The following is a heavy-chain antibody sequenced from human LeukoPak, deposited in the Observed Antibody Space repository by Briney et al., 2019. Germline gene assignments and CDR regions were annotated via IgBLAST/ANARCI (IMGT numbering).Heavy chain of an antibody. Sequence: SETLSLTCTVSGGSISSYYWSWIRQPAGKGLEWIGRIYTSGSTNYNPSLKSRVTMSVDTSKNQFSLKLSSVTAADTAVYYCARDRDSYGLNWFDPWGQGTLVTVSS. CDR1: GGSISSYY. CDR3: ARDRDSYGLNWFDP. J-gene: IGHJ5*02. CDR2: IYTSGST. V-gene: IGHV4-4*07. D-gene: IGHD5-18*01.